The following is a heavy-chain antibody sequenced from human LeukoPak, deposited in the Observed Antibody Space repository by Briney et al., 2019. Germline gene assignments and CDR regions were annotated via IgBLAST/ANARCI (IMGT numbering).Heavy chain of an antibody. D-gene: IGHD6-13*01. J-gene: IGHJ4*02. CDR2: TYPGDSDS. CDR3: ARLRAAAGSYYFDY. CDR1: LYRFATYW. V-gene: IGHV5-51*01. Sequence: GESLKISCMGSLYRFATYWIAWVRQMPGKGVGWMGSTYPGDSDSRYRPSFQGQVTISADKSINTAYLQWSSLKASDIAMYYCARLRAAAGSYYFDYWGQGTLVTVSS.